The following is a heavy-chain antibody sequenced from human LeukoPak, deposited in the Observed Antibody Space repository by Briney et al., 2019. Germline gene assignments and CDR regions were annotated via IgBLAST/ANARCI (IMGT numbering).Heavy chain of an antibody. Sequence: GGSLRLSCAASGFTFSSYAMSLVRQAPGKGLEWVSAISGSGGSTYYADSVKGRFTISRDNSKNTLYLQMNSLRAEDTAVYYCAKAEYYDSSGDYYFDYWGQGTLVTVSS. V-gene: IGHV3-23*01. D-gene: IGHD3-22*01. CDR2: ISGSGGST. CDR1: GFTFSSYA. J-gene: IGHJ4*02. CDR3: AKAEYYDSSGDYYFDY.